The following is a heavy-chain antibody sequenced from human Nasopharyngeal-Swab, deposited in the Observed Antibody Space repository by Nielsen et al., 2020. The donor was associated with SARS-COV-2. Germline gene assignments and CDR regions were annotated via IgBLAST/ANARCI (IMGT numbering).Heavy chain of an antibody. CDR3: ASPYCSSTSCRLSYYYGMDV. J-gene: IGHJ6*02. V-gene: IGHV1-69*06. CDR2: IIPNFGTA. D-gene: IGHD2-2*01. Sequence: WARQAHGQGHEWVGGIIPNFGTANYAQKFQGRVTITADKSTSTAYMELSSLRSEDTAVYYCASPYCSSTSCRLSYYYGMDVWGQGTTVTVSS.